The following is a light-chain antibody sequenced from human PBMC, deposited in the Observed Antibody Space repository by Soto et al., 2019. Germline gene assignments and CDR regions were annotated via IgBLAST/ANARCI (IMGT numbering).Light chain of an antibody. J-gene: IGKJ5*01. Sequence: EVVLTQSPVTLSLSPGERATLSCRASQSFRGLLAWYQQKHGPAPRLLIYDAYNSATGIPPRFSGSGSGTDFTLTISSLEPEDCAVYYCHQRHMWPITFGQGTRLEIK. V-gene: IGKV3-11*01. CDR2: DAY. CDR3: HQRHMWPIT. CDR1: QSFRGL.